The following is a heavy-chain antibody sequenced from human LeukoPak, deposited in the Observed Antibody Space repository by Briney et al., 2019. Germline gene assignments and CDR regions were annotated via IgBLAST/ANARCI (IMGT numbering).Heavy chain of an antibody. J-gene: IGHJ4*02. CDR3: ARLKRSPDYGGNSYYPRHRRYYFDY. CDR2: INHSGST. CDR1: GDSVSSGRYF. Sequence: PSETLSLTCTVSGDSVSSGRYFWGWIRQPPGKGLEWIGEINHSGSTNYNPSLKSRVTISVDTSKNQFSLKLSSVTAADTAVYYCARLKRSPDYGGNSYYPRHRRYYFDYWGQGTLVTVSS. V-gene: IGHV4-39*07. D-gene: IGHD4-23*01.